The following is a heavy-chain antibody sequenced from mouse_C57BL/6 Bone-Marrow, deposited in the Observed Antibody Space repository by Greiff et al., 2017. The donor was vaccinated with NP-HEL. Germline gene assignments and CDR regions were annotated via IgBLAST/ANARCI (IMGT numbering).Heavy chain of an antibody. CDR2: SRNKANDYTT. D-gene: IGHD1-1*01. CDR1: GFTFSDFY. V-gene: IGHV7-1*01. J-gene: IGHJ2*01. CDR3: ARDAKRIYYGSSSLFDY. Sequence: EVKVVESGGGLVQSGRSLRLSCATSGFTFSDFYMEWVRQAPGKGLEWIAASRNKANDYTTEYSASVKGRFIVSRDTSQSILYLQMNALRAEDTAIYYRARDAKRIYYGSSSLFDYWGQGTTLTVSS.